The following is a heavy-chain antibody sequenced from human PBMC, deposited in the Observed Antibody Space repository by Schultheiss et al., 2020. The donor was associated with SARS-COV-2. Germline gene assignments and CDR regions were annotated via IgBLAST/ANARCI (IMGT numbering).Heavy chain of an antibody. Sequence: SETLSLTCTVSGGSISSYYWGWIRQPPGKGLEWIGSIYHSGSTYYNPSLKSRVTISVDTSKNQFSLKLSSVTAADTAVYYCARARLIYFDYWGQGTLVTVSS. V-gene: IGHV4-39*07. CDR3: ARARLIYFDY. CDR1: GGSISSYY. J-gene: IGHJ4*02. CDR2: IYHSGST. D-gene: IGHD3-16*01.